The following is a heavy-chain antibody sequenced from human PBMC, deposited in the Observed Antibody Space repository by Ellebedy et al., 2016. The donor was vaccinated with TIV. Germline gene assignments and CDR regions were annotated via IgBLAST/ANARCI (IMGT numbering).Heavy chain of an antibody. CDR2: ISSTGTTI. J-gene: IGHJ3*02. CDR1: GFTFSNNS. Sequence: GESLKISCAASGFTFSNNSMNWVRQAPGKGLEWVSYISSTGTTIYYADSVKGRFTISRDNAKISLYLQMNSLTAEDTAVYYCASGAYDNWGQGKMVTVSS. V-gene: IGHV3-48*04. CDR3: ASGAYDN.